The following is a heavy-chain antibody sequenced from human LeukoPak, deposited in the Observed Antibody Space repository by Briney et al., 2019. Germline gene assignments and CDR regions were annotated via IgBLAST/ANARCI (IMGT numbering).Heavy chain of an antibody. CDR2: ISSSGSTI. CDR1: GFTFSDYY. J-gene: IGHJ4*02. D-gene: IGHD3-10*01. V-gene: IGHV3-11*01. CDR3: AKGPYGSGSYYNDPYYFDY. Sequence: GGSLRLSCAASGFTFSDYYMSWIRQAPGKGLEWVSYISSSGSTIYYADSVKGRFTISRDNAKNSLYLQMNSLRAEDTAVYYCAKGPYGSGSYYNDPYYFDYWGQGTLVTVSS.